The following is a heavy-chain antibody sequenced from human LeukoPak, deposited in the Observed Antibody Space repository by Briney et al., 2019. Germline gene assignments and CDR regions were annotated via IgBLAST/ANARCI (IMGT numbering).Heavy chain of an antibody. CDR1: GGSFSGYY. Sequence: SETLSLTCAVYGGSFSGYYWCWIRQPPGQGLGWIGEINHSGSTNYNPSLKSRVTISVDTSKNQFSLKLSSVTAADTAVYYCAGVVVTAIHDAFDIWGQGTMVTVSS. V-gene: IGHV4-34*01. D-gene: IGHD2-21*02. J-gene: IGHJ3*02. CDR3: AGVVVTAIHDAFDI. CDR2: INHSGST.